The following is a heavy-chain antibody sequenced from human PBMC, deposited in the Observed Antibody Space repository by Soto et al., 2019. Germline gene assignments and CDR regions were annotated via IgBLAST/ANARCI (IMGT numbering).Heavy chain of an antibody. J-gene: IGHJ2*01. CDR3: AKCPSSGSYYHNDWYSAL. CDR2: ISYDGSNK. CDR1: GFTFSSYG. Sequence: QVQLVESGGGVVQPGRSLRLSCAASGFTFSSYGMHWVRQAPGKGLEWVALISYDGSNKYYADPVKGRFTISRDNSKNTXXLQMNRLRAEDTAVYYCAKCPSSGSYYHNDWYSALWGRGTLVTVSS. D-gene: IGHD3-10*01. V-gene: IGHV3-30*18.